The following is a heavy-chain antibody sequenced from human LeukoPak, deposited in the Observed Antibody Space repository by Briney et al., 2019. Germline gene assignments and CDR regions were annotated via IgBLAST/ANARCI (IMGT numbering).Heavy chain of an antibody. CDR1: GYTFTRYN. CDR3: ARYLYCSGGSCYQGTREYYYYGMDV. V-gene: IGHV1-8*01. CDR2: MNPNSGNT. J-gene: IGHJ6*02. Sequence: ASVKVSCKASGYTFTRYNINWVRQAPGQGLEWMGWMNPNSGNTGYAQKFQGRVTMTRNTSISTAYMELSSLRSEDTAVYYCARYLYCSGGSCYQGTREYYYYGMDVWGQGTTVTVSS. D-gene: IGHD2-15*01.